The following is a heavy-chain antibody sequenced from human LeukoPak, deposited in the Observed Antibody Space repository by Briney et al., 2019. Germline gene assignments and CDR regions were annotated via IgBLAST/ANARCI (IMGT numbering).Heavy chain of an antibody. CDR3: AKDLGTSPTPRGYFDY. Sequence: RPGGSLRLSCAASGFTFSTSAMHWVRQTPGKGLEWVAFIRYDGSDKYYADSVKGRFTISRDNSKNTLYLQMDSLRAEDTAMYYCAKDLGTSPTPRGYFDYWGQGTLVTVSS. V-gene: IGHV3-30*02. CDR1: GFTFSTSA. D-gene: IGHD7-27*01. J-gene: IGHJ4*02. CDR2: IRYDGSDK.